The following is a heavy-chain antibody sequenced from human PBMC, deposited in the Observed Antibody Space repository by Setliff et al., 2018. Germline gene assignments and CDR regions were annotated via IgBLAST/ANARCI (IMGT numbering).Heavy chain of an antibody. Sequence: SETLSLTCTVSGDSISSGDYFWSWIRQPPGKGLEWIAYIYHSGSAYYNPSLKSRVTISMDTSKNQFSLKLNSVTAADMAVYYCAREQWLDPPGYYYMDVWAKGTTVTVSS. CDR3: AREQWLDPPGYYYMDV. CDR2: IYHSGSA. J-gene: IGHJ6*03. V-gene: IGHV4-30-4*08. D-gene: IGHD6-19*01. CDR1: GDSISSGDYF.